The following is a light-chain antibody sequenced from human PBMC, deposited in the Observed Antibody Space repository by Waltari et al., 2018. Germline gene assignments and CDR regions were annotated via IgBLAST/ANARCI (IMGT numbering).Light chain of an antibody. CDR2: GAS. J-gene: IGKJ4*01. Sequence: EIVMTQSPATLSVSPGERATPSCRASQSVSSNLSWDQQKPGQAPRLLIYGASTRATGIPARFSGSGSGTEFTLTISSLQSEDFAVYYCQQYNNWLTFGGGTKVEIK. V-gene: IGKV3-15*01. CDR3: QQYNNWLT. CDR1: QSVSSN.